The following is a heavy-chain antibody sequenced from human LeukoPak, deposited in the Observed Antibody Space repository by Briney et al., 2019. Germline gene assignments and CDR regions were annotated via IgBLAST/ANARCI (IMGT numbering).Heavy chain of an antibody. CDR3: AREASGNYYVFDS. J-gene: IGHJ4*02. CDR1: GFSFSNYF. V-gene: IGHV3-11*04. CDR2: ITNSGRST. D-gene: IGHD1-26*01. Sequence: GGSLRLSCEASGFSFSNYFISWIRQAPGKGLEWVSYITNSGRSTNYADAVKGRFTISRDNTKKSVYPEMTDLRPEDTAVYYCAREASGNYYVFDSWGQGTLVTVSS.